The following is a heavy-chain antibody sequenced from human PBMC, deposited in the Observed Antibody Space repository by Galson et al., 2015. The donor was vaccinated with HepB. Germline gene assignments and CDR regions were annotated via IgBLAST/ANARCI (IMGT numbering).Heavy chain of an antibody. D-gene: IGHD6-13*01. Sequence: SLRLSCAASGFIVSTNYMSWVRQAPGKGLEWVSGMSGSGGSTYYADSVKGRFTISRDNSKNTLWLQMSSLRAEDTAVYYCAKNSGSSWFVPYHFDSWGQGTLVTVSS. CDR1: GFIVSTNY. CDR3: AKNSGSSWFVPYHFDS. J-gene: IGHJ4*02. CDR2: MSGSGGST. V-gene: IGHV3-23*01.